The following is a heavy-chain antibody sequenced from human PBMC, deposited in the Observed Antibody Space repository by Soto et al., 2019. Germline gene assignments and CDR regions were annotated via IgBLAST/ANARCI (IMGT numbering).Heavy chain of an antibody. J-gene: IGHJ3*02. CDR2: IGTAGDP. CDR3: ATLLATSDAFDI. CDR1: GFTFSSYD. Sequence: WSLRLSCAASGFTFSSYDIHWVRQATGKGLEWVSAIGTAGDPYYPGSVKGRFTISRENAKNSLYLQMNSLRAGDTAVYYCATLLATSDAFDIWGQGTMVTV. D-gene: IGHD3-3*02. V-gene: IGHV3-13*05.